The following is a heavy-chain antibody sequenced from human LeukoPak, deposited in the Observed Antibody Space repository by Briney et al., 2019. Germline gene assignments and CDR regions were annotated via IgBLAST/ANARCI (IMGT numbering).Heavy chain of an antibody. CDR2: IIPILGIA. V-gene: IGHV1-69*04. Sequence: GASVKVSCKASGGTFSSYAISWVRQAPGQGLEWMGRIIPILGIANYAQKFQGRVTITADKSTSTAYMELSSLRSEDTAVYYCARDRYYGSGSYSAADYYYGMDVWGQGTTVTVSS. D-gene: IGHD3-10*01. J-gene: IGHJ6*02. CDR1: GGTFSSYA. CDR3: ARDRYYGSGSYSAADYYYGMDV.